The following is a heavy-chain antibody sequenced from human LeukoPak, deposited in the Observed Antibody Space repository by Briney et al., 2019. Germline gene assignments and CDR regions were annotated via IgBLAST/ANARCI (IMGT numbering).Heavy chain of an antibody. V-gene: IGHV3-9*01. CDR2: ISWNRGSI. J-gene: IGHJ4*02. D-gene: IGHD6-19*01. CDR1: GFTFDDYA. Sequence: GGSLTLSCAASGFTFDDYAMHWVRQAPGKGLEWVSGISWNRGSIGYADPERRRFTISRDNAKHSLYLQMNSLRAEDTALYHCAKDKAVAESPSFDGWGQGTLVTAS. CDR3: AKDKAVAESPSFDG.